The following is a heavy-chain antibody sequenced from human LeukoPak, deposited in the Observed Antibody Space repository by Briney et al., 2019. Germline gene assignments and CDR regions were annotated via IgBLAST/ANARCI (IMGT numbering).Heavy chain of an antibody. D-gene: IGHD1-26*01. CDR1: AGSISSGGYY. CDR2: IYYSGST. Sequence: PSETLSLTCTVSAGSISSGGYYWSWIRQHPGKGLGWIAYIYYSGSTYYNPSLKSRVTISVDTSKNQFSLKLSSVTAADTAVYYCARDLQGGSYSRYMDVWGKGTTVTVSS. J-gene: IGHJ6*03. CDR3: ARDLQGGSYSRYMDV. V-gene: IGHV4-31*03.